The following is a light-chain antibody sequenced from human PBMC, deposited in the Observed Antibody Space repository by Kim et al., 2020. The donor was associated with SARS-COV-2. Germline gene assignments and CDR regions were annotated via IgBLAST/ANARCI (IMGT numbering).Light chain of an antibody. CDR3: VLYMGSGISGWV. CDR1: SGSVSTSYY. CDR2: STN. J-gene: IGLJ3*02. Sequence: QTVVTQEPSFSVSPGGTVTLTCGLSSGSVSTSYYPSWYQQTPGQAPRTLIYSTNTRSSGVPDRFSGSILGNKAALTITGAQADDESDYYCVLYMGSGISGWVFGGGTQLTVL. V-gene: IGLV8-61*01.